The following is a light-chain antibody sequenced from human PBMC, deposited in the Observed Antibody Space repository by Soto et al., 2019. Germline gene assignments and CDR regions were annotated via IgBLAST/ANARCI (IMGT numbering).Light chain of an antibody. CDR2: GAS. CDR1: QSGSSSY. Sequence: EIVLNRSPPPRFCFPGEGATLSCRASQSGSSSYLAWYQQKPGQAPRLLIYGASTRATGIPDRFSGSGSGTGFTLTIRSLQSEDFAVYYCQQYNNWPPYTFGQGTRLEIK. J-gene: IGKJ5*01. V-gene: IGKV3-15*01. CDR3: QQYNNWPPYT.